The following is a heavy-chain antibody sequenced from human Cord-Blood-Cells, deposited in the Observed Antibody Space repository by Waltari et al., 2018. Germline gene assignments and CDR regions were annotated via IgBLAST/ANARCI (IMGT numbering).Heavy chain of an antibody. CDR3: ARGAIFGVVIDY. D-gene: IGHD3-3*01. CDR1: GGSISSGSYY. CDR2: IYTSGSH. J-gene: IGHJ4*02. V-gene: IGHV4-61*09. Sequence: QVQLQESGPGLVKPSQTLSLTCTVSGGSISSGSYYWSWIRQPAGKGLAWIGYIYTSGSHNYTPPLKSRVTISVDTSKNQFALKLSSVSAADTAVYYCARGAIFGVVIDYWGQGTLVTVSS.